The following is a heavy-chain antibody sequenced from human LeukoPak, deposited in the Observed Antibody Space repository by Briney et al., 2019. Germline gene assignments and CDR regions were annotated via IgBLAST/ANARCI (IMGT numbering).Heavy chain of an antibody. V-gene: IGHV3-48*04. J-gene: IGHJ4*02. CDR3: VRRQVGAYPFDR. CDR1: GFSFSTYN. Sequence: SGGSLRLSCAASGFSFSTYNMNWVRQAPGKGLEGISYITSDSRTIFYADSVKGRFTISRDNAKNSLYLQMNSLGGEDTAVYYCVRRQVGAYPFDRWGQGTLVTVSS. CDR2: ITSDSRTI. D-gene: IGHD1-26*01.